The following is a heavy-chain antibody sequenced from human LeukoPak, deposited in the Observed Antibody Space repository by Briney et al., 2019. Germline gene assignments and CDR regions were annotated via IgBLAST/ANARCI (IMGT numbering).Heavy chain of an antibody. CDR3: ARAPVVRGEGYYYYYGMDV. V-gene: IGHV3-13*01. Sequence: GGSLRLSCAASGFTFSSYDMHWVRQATGKSLEWVSAIGTAGDTYYPGFVKGRFTISRENAKNSLYLQMNSLRAGDTAVYYCARAPVVRGEGYYYYYGMDVWGQGTTVTVSS. CDR1: GFTFSSYD. CDR2: IGTAGDT. D-gene: IGHD3-10*01. J-gene: IGHJ6*02.